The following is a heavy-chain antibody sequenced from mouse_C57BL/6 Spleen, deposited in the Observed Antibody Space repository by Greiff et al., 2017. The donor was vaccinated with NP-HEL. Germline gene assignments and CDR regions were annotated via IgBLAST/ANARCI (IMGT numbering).Heavy chain of an antibody. CDR1: GFSLTSYG. CDR2: IWSGGST. CDR3: AKNGYYDYDAWFAY. D-gene: IGHD2-4*01. V-gene: IGHV2-4*01. J-gene: IGHJ3*01. Sequence: VQLVESGPGLVQPSQSLSITCTVSGFSLTSYGVHWVRQPPGKGLEWLGVIWSGGSTDYNAAFISRLSISKDNSKSQVFFKMNSLQADDTAIYYCAKNGYYDYDAWFAYWGQGTLVTVSA.